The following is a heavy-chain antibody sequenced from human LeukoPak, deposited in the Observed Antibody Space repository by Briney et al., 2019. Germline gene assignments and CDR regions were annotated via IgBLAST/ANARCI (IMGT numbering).Heavy chain of an antibody. J-gene: IGHJ4*02. CDR3: ARGDGYNFFDY. V-gene: IGHV3-53*01. Sequence: ETLSLTCTVSGGSTSTYYWSWVRQAPGKGLEWVSVFYVGGATYYAASVKGRFTISRDNSENTLYLQMKSLRAEDTAVYYCARGDGYNFFDYWGQGTLVTVSS. CDR1: GGSTSTYY. CDR2: FYVGGAT. D-gene: IGHD5-24*01.